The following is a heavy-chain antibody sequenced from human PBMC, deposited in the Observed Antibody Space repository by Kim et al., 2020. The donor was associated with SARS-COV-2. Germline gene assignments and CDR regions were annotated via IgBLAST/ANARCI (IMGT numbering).Heavy chain of an antibody. CDR1: GGSFSGYY. D-gene: IGHD4-17*01. V-gene: IGHV4-34*01. CDR2: INHSGST. J-gene: IGHJ6*02. Sequence: SETLSLTCAVYGGSFSGYYWSWIRQPPGKGLEWIGEINHSGSTNYNPSLRSRVTISVDTSKNQFSLKLSSVTAADTAVYYCARDARGMTTVTRYYYYGMDVWGQGTTVTDAS. CDR3: ARDARGMTTVTRYYYYGMDV.